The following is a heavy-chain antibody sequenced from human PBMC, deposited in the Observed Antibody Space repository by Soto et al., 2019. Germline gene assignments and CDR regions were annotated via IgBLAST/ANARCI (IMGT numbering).Heavy chain of an antibody. CDR2: IFFSGNT. D-gene: IGHD4-17*01. CDR3: ARDNYGGRLDF. Sequence: SETLSLTCTVSGGSILNGGHYWTWIRQHPGKGLEWIGRIFFSGNTHYNPALKSRLTFSLDTAKNQFSLKLTSVTAADTAIYYCARDNYGGRLDFWGQGTPVTVSS. CDR1: GGSILNGGHY. V-gene: IGHV4-31*03. J-gene: IGHJ4*02.